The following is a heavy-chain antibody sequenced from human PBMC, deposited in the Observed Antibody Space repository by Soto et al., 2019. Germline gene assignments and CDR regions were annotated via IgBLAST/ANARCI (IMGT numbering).Heavy chain of an antibody. CDR2: INSDGSST. J-gene: IGHJ3*02. V-gene: IGHV3-74*01. D-gene: IGHD4-17*01. CDR1: GFTFSSYW. CDR3: ARETYGGVAFDI. Sequence: GGSLRLSCAASGFTFSSYWMHWVRQAPGKGLVWVSRINSDGSSTSYADSVKGRFTISRDNAKNTLYLQMNSLRAEDTAVYYCARETYGGVAFDIWGQGTMVTVSS.